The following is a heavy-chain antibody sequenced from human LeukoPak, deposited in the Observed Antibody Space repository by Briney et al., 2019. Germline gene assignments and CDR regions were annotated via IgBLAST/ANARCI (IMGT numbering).Heavy chain of an antibody. Sequence: PSETLSLTCTVSGGSISSGSYYWSWIRQPAGKGLEWIGRIYTTGSTNYNPSLKSRLTISVDTSKNQFSLKLSSVTAADTAVYYCARLMVRGVIIRGSNWFDPWGQGTLVTVSS. J-gene: IGHJ5*02. CDR2: IYTTGST. CDR1: GGSISSGSYY. V-gene: IGHV4-61*02. D-gene: IGHD3-10*01. CDR3: ARLMVRGVIIRGSNWFDP.